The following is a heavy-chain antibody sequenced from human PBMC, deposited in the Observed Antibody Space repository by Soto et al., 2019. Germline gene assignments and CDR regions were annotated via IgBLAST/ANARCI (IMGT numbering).Heavy chain of an antibody. CDR1: GGSLSTNP. CDR2: TGSGTGPG. J-gene: IGHJ4*02. Sequence: SVKVSRKASGGSLSTNPISWVRQAPGQGLEWMGGTGSGTGPGNHAQKFQGRLAVTADKSTSTVYMELTNLSSEDTAVYYCARRHSGGFFRFFDSWGQGTLVTVSS. V-gene: IGHV1-69*06. D-gene: IGHD2-15*01. CDR3: ARRHSGGFFRFFDS.